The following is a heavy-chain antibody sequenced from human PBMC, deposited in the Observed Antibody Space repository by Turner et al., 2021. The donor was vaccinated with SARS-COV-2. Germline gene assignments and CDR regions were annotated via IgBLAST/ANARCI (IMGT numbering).Heavy chain of an antibody. CDR3: ASTVWLRGAFDM. J-gene: IGHJ3*02. CDR2: ISYSWST. CDR1: GGSISSSDYY. D-gene: IGHD5-18*01. Sequence: QLQLQESGPGLVKPSETLSPTCTVSGGSISSSDYYWGWIRQPPGKGLEWMGSISYSWSTFYNPSLKSRVTISVDTSKNQFSLKLSSVTAADTAVYYCASTVWLRGAFDMWGQGTMVTVSS. V-gene: IGHV4-39*01.